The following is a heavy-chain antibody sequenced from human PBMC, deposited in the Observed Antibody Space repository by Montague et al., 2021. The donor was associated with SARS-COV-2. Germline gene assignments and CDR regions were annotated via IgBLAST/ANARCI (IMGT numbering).Heavy chain of an antibody. CDR1: GGSISSSSYY. CDR2: IYYSGST. D-gene: IGHD3-10*01. Sequence: SETLSLTCTVSGGSISSSSYYWGWIRQPPGKGLEWIGSIYYSGSTYYNPSLKSRVTISVDTSKNQFSLKLSSVTAADTAVYYCARDLAGYYGSGSYGGMDVGAKGPRSPSP. CDR3: ARDLAGYYGSGSYGGMDV. V-gene: IGHV4-39*07. J-gene: IGHJ6*02.